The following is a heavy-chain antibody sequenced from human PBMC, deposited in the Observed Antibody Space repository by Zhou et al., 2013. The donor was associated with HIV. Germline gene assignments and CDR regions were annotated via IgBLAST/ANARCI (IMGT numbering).Heavy chain of an antibody. V-gene: IGHV1-24*01. CDR2: FDPQDGET. D-gene: IGHD1-26*01. CDR3: VSDVRRRHKWEVVRLGAFDT. Sequence: QVQLEQSGAEVKKPGASVKVSCKVSGDTLTELSMHWVRQAPGKGLEWMGAFDPQDGETVYSEKFQGRVTLTQDTSTDTAYMELISLTSEDTAVYYCVSDVRRRHKWEVVRLGAFDTWGQGTMVTVSS. J-gene: IGHJ3*02. CDR1: GDTLTELS.